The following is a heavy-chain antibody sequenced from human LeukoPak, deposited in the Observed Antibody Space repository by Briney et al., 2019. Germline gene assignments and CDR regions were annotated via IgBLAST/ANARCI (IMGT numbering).Heavy chain of an antibody. CDR2: IIPILGIA. D-gene: IGHD2-21*02. J-gene: IGHJ6*02. CDR1: GGTFSSYA. CDR3: ARVRYCGGDCYSSGMDV. V-gene: IGHV1-69*04. Sequence: SVKVSCKASGGTFSSYAISWMRQAPGQGLEWMGRIIPILGIANYAQKFQGRVTITADKSTSTAYMELSSLRSEDTAVYYCARVRYCGGDCYSSGMDVWGQGTTVTVSS.